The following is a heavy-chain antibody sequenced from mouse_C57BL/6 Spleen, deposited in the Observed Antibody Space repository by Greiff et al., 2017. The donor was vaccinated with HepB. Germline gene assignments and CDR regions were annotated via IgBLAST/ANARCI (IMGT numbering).Heavy chain of an antibody. J-gene: IGHJ4*01. Sequence: VKLQQPGAELVKPGASVKLSCKASGYTFTSYWMHWVKQRPGQGLEWIGMIHPNSGSTNYNEKFKSKATLTVDKSSSTAYMQLSSLTSEDSAVYYCARYRGDAMDYWGQGTSVTVSS. CDR1: GYTFTSYW. CDR3: ARYRGDAMDY. CDR2: IHPNSGST. V-gene: IGHV1-64*01.